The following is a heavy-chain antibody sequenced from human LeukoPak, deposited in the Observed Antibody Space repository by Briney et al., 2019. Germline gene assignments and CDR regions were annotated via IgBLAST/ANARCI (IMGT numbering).Heavy chain of an antibody. Sequence: GASVKVSCKASGYTFTGYYMHWVRQAPGQGLEWMGWMNPNSGNTGYAQKFQGRVTMTRNTSISTAYMELSSLRSEDTAVYYCARGQVDLWYYYYGMDVWGQGTTVTVSS. CDR3: ARGQVDLWYYYYGMDV. D-gene: IGHD3-16*01. CDR1: GYTFTGYY. V-gene: IGHV1-8*02. J-gene: IGHJ6*02. CDR2: MNPNSGNT.